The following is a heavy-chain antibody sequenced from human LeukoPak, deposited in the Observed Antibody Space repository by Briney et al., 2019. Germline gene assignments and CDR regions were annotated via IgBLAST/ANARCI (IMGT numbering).Heavy chain of an antibody. D-gene: IGHD3-22*01. CDR3: VGEAYYDSSASYYFDY. Sequence: SVQVSSKASVGTFSSYTISCVRQAPGQGLEWRGRIIPILGIANYAQKFEGRVTITADKSKSTAYMELSSLRSEDTAVYYGVGEAYYDSSASYYFDYWGQGTLVTVSS. V-gene: IGHV1-69*02. CDR1: VGTFSSYT. CDR2: IIPILGIA. J-gene: IGHJ4*02.